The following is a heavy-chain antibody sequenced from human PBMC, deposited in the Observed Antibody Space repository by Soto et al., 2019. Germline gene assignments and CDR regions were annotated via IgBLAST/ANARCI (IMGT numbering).Heavy chain of an antibody. CDR2: IGGSGGST. D-gene: IGHD3-22*01. CDR1: GFTFSSYA. CDR3: AKSDYYDTSGYSPQGMDV. J-gene: IGHJ6*02. Sequence: GGSLRLSCAASGFTFSSYAMSWVRQSPGKGLEWVSAIGGSGGSTYYADSVKGRFTISRDNSKNTLYLQMNSLRAEDTAVYYCAKSDYYDTSGYSPQGMDVWGQGTTVTVSS. V-gene: IGHV3-23*01.